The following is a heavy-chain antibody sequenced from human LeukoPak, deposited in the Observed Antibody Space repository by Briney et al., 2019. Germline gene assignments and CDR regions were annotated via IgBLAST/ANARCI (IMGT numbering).Heavy chain of an antibody. CDR2: ISGNGSGT. CDR1: GFTLRNYW. J-gene: IGHJ4*02. CDR3: ARYSSSSGGPSYYLDY. D-gene: IGHD6-6*01. Sequence: GGSLRLSCAASGFTLRNYWMHWVRQVPGRGLVWVSRISGNGSGTNYADSVKGRFTISRDNAKNTVYLQINNLRAQDTAVYFCARYSSSSGGPSYYLDYWGQGTLVTVSS. V-gene: IGHV3-74*01.